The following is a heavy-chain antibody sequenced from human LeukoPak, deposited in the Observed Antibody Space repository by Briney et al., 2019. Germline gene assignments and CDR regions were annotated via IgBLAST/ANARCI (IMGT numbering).Heavy chain of an antibody. V-gene: IGHV3-7*01. CDR3: ARAGYYGDDAFDL. Sequence: GGSLRLSCVASGFIIGSYWMSWVRQAPGKGLEWVAHIRQDGSEKYYVDSVKGRPTISRDNAKNSLYLQMNNLPAADTAIYYCARAGYYGDDAFDLWGQGTRVTVSS. D-gene: IGHD2/OR15-2a*01. CDR2: IRQDGSEK. CDR1: GFIIGSYW. J-gene: IGHJ3*01.